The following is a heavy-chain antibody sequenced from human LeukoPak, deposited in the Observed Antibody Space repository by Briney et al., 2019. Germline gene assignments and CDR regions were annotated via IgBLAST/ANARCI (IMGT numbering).Heavy chain of an antibody. CDR3: ATAYSSYYMDV. V-gene: IGHV1-24*01. CDR1: GGTFSSYA. J-gene: IGHJ6*03. Sequence: ASVKVSCKASGGTFSSYAISWVRQAPGQGLEWMGGFDPEDGETIYAQKFQGRVTMTEDTSTDTAYMELSSLRSEDTAVYYCATAYSSYYMDVWGKGTTVTVSS. CDR2: FDPEDGET. D-gene: IGHD6-13*01.